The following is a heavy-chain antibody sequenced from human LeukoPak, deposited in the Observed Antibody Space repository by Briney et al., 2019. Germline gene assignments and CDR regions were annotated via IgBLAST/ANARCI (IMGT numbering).Heavy chain of an antibody. CDR1: GGSISSYY. Sequence: PSETLSLTCTVSGGSISSYYWSWIRQPPGKGLEWIGYIYYSGSTNYNPSLKSRVTISIDTSKNQFSLKLSSVTAADTAVYYCARDYYYDSSGYFRARSGAFDIWGQGTMVTVSS. D-gene: IGHD3-22*01. CDR2: IYYSGST. V-gene: IGHV4-59*12. CDR3: ARDYYYDSSGYFRARSGAFDI. J-gene: IGHJ3*02.